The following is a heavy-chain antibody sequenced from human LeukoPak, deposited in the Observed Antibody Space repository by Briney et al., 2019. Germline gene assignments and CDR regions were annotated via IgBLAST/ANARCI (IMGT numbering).Heavy chain of an antibody. CDR2: ISFDGTYK. CDR3: AKDGGVWFGESNDY. Sequence: GGSLRLSCVASGFTFSSYAIHWVRQAPGKGLEWVTVISFDGTYKYYAESVKGRFTISRDNSKNTLYLQMNSLRVEDTAVYYCAKDGGVWFGESNDYWGQGTLVTVSS. CDR1: GFTFSSYA. V-gene: IGHV3-30*14. J-gene: IGHJ4*02. D-gene: IGHD3-10*01.